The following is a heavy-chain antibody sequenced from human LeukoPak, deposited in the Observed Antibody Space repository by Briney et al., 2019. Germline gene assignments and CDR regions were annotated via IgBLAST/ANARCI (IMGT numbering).Heavy chain of an antibody. CDR1: GFIFSTYT. CDR2: INGDGRTT. D-gene: IGHD3-16*01. CDR3: ANLRLEG. V-gene: IGHV3-64D*06. J-gene: IGHJ4*02. Sequence: PGGSLRLSCSASGFIFSTYTMYWVRQAPGKGLEYVSVINGDGRTTYYIDSVKGRFTISRDNSKNTLYLQMSSLSTEDTAVYYCANLRLEGWGQGTLVTVSS.